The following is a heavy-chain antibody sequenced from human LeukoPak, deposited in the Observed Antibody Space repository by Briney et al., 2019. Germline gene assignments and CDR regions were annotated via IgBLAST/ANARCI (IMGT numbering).Heavy chain of an antibody. CDR1: GFTFSAYA. J-gene: IGHJ4*02. D-gene: IGHD3-22*01. CDR3: ARRDYYDSSGYSPLFDY. CDR2: ISGNGGST. Sequence: GGSLRLSCAASGFTFSAYAMSWVRQAPGKGLEWVSGISGNGGSTYHADSVKGRFTICRDNSKNTLYLQMNNLRAEDTAVYYCARRDYYDSSGYSPLFDYWGQGTLVTVSS. V-gene: IGHV3-23*01.